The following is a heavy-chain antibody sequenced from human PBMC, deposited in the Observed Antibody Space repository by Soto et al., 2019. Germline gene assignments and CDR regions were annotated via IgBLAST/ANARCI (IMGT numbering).Heavy chain of an antibody. Sequence: SETLSLTRTVSGGSISSSSYYWGWIRQAPGKGLEWIGSIYYSGSTYYNPSLKSRVTISVDTSKNQFSLKLSSVTAADTAVYYCASPLLLWFGESHVDYWGQGTLVTVS. CDR2: IYYSGST. D-gene: IGHD3-10*01. J-gene: IGHJ4*02. CDR3: ASPLLLWFGESHVDY. CDR1: GGSISSSSYY. V-gene: IGHV4-39*01.